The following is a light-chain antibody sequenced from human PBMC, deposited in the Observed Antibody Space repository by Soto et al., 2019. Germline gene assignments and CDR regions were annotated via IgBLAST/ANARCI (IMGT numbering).Light chain of an antibody. CDR3: LQHNNYPLT. CDR2: VAS. V-gene: IGKV1-17*01. J-gene: IGKJ1*01. CDR1: QGIRRD. Sequence: DIQMTQSPSSQCASVGDRVIITCRASQGIRRDLGWYQQKPGKAPKRLIYVASSLQSGVPSRFSGSGSGTEFTLTISSLQPEDFSTYYCLQHNNYPLTFGPGTKVEIK.